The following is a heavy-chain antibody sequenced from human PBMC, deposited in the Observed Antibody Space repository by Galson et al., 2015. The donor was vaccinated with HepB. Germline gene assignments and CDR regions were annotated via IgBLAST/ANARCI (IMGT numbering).Heavy chain of an antibody. CDR1: GFTFSSYS. Sequence: SLRLSCAASGFTFSSYSMNWVRQAPGKGLEWVSVIYSGSSTYYPDSLKGRITISRDNSKNTLYLQMNSLRAEDTAVYYCARALYYSDSGGRSWYFDLWGRGTLVTVSS. CDR2: IYSGSST. CDR3: ARALYYSDSGGRSWYFDL. J-gene: IGHJ2*01. V-gene: IGHV3-53*01. D-gene: IGHD3-22*01.